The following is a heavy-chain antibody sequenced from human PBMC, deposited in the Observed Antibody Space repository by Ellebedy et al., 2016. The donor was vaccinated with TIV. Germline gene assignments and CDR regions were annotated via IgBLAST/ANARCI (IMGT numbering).Heavy chain of an antibody. Sequence: GESLKISCAASGFTFRNYTMNWVRQAPGKGLEWVSYISRSSSTIYYTDSVKGRFTISRDNAKNSLYLQMKSLRAEDTAVYYCAQDCSSTSCYGPRGGYWGQGTLVTVSS. V-gene: IGHV3-48*01. CDR3: AQDCSSTSCYGPRGGY. D-gene: IGHD2-2*01. CDR1: GFTFRNYT. CDR2: ISRSSSTI. J-gene: IGHJ4*02.